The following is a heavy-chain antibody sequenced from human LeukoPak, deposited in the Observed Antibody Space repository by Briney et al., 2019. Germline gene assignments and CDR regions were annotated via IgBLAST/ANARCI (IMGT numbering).Heavy chain of an antibody. J-gene: IGHJ4*02. Sequence: SETLSLTCTVSGGSISSGSYYWSWLRQPAGKGLEWIGRFYASGRTNYNPSLKIRVTISVDTSKNQFSLKLSSVTAADTAVYYCARGPFSYDSSQYFDYWGQGTLVTVSS. V-gene: IGHV4-61*02. CDR1: GGSISSGSYY. CDR2: FYASGRT. CDR3: ARGPFSYDSSQYFDY. D-gene: IGHD3-22*01.